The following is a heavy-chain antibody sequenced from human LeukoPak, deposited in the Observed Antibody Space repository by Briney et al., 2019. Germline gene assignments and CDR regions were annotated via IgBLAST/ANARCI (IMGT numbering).Heavy chain of an antibody. CDR1: GYTFTSYD. CDR3: ARGSGSHGWFDP. CDR2: MNPNSGNT. Sequence: ASVKVSCKASGYTFTSYDINWVRQATGQGLEWMGWMNPNSGNTGYAQKFQGRVTITRNTSISTAYMELSSLRSEDTAVYYCARGSGSHGWFDPWGQGTLVTVSS. J-gene: IGHJ5*02. D-gene: IGHD1-26*01. V-gene: IGHV1-8*03.